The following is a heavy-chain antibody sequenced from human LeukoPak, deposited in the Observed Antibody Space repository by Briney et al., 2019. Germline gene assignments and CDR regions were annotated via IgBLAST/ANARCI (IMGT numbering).Heavy chain of an antibody. J-gene: IGHJ4*02. CDR1: GGSFSGYY. CDR3: ARLLLYYDILTGYYGPFDY. Sequence: PSETLSLTCTVSGGSFSGYYWSWIRQPPGKGLEWIGEINHSGSTNYNPSLKSRVTISVDTSKNQFSLKLSSVTAADTAVYYCARLLLYYDILTGYYGPFDYWGQGTLVTVSS. V-gene: IGHV4-34*01. D-gene: IGHD3-9*01. CDR2: INHSGST.